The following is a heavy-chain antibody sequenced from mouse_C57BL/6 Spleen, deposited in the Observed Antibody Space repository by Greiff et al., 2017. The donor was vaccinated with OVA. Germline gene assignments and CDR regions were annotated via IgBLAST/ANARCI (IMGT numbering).Heavy chain of an antibody. CDR3: ARNVGPHYGSFDY. CDR2: IWSGGST. V-gene: IGHV2-2*01. Sequence: VKLVESGPGLVQPSQSLSITCTVSGFSLTSYGVHWVRQSPGKGLEWLGVIWSGGSTDYNAAFISRLSISKDNSKSQVFFKMNSLQADDTAIYYCARNVGPHYGSFDYWGQGTTLTVSS. J-gene: IGHJ2*01. CDR1: GFSLTSYG. D-gene: IGHD1-1*01.